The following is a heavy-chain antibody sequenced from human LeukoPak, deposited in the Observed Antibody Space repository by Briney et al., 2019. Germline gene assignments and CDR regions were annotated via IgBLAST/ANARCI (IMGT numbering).Heavy chain of an antibody. CDR3: ARDHGYSSSWYGGVLNYFDS. CDR2: INSRGITI. CDR1: GFTFSSYE. V-gene: IGHV3-48*03. J-gene: IGHJ4*02. D-gene: IGHD6-13*01. Sequence: GGSLRLSCTASGFTFSSYEMNWVRQAPGKGLEGVSYINSRGITIYYADSVNGRFTISRDNARNSLYLQMNSLRAQDTAIYYCARDHGYSSSWYGGVLNYFDSWGQRTLVTVSS.